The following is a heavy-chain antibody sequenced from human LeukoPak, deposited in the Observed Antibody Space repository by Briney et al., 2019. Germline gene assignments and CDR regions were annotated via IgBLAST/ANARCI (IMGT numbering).Heavy chain of an antibody. CDR2: IYYSGST. V-gene: IGHV4-59*08. Sequence: SETLSLTCTVSGGSISSYYWSWIRQPPGKGLEWIGYIYYSGSTNYNPSLKSRVTISVDTSKNQFSLKLSSVTAADTAVYYCARHYADALDIWGQGTMVTVSS. CDR1: GGSISSYY. J-gene: IGHJ3*02. CDR3: ARHYADALDI. D-gene: IGHD3-16*01.